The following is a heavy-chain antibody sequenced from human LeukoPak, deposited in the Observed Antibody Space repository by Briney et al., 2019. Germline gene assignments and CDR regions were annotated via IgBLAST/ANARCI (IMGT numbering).Heavy chain of an antibody. CDR3: ARGGFYCGDDCYVDY. CDR1: GGSLSYYY. V-gene: IGHV4-34*01. J-gene: IGHJ4*02. Sequence: PSETLSLTCVVYGGSLSYYYWSWIRQPPEKGLEWIGEINRSGSTNYNLSLKGRVTISVDTSKNQFSLKLSSVTAADTAVYYCARGGFYCGDDCYVDYWGQGTLVTVSS. D-gene: IGHD2-21*02. CDR2: INRSGST.